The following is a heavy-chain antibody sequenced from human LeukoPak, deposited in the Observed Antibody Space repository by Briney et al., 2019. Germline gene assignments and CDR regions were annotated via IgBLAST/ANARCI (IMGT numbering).Heavy chain of an antibody. Sequence: PGGSLRLSCAASGFTFSSYAMSWVRQAPGKGLEWVAVISYDGSNKYYADSVKGRFTISRDNSKNTLYLQMNSLRAEDTAVYYCARGHEIGDYMDVWGKGTTVTVSS. J-gene: IGHJ6*03. CDR1: GFTFSSYA. D-gene: IGHD3-16*01. V-gene: IGHV3-30*04. CDR2: ISYDGSNK. CDR3: ARGHEIGDYMDV.